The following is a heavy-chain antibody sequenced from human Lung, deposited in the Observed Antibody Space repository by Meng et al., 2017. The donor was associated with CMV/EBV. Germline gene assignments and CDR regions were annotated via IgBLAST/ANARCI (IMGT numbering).Heavy chain of an antibody. CDR1: GFTVSSNY. V-gene: IGHV3-53*01. D-gene: IGHD3-22*01. Sequence: GESLKISCAASGFTVSSNYMNWVRQAPGKGLEWVSVIYSGGITYYADSVKGRFTISRDNSKNTLYLQMNSLRAEDTAVYYCARDRRGDSSGYVLGTGYFDLWXRVTXITVSS. J-gene: IGHJ2*01. CDR3: ARDRRGDSSGYVLGTGYFDL. CDR2: IYSGGIT.